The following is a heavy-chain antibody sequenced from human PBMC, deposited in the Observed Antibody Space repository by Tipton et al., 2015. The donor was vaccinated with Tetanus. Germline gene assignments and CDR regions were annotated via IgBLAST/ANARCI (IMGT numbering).Heavy chain of an antibody. CDR1: GDSVSSNSAA. CDR3: AREERITMVRGAYYYYYGMDV. J-gene: IGHJ6*02. V-gene: IGHV6-1*01. D-gene: IGHD3-10*01. CDR2: TYYRSKWYN. Sequence: GLVKPSQTLSLTCAISGDSVSSNSAAWNWIRQSPSRGLEWLGGTYYRSKWYNDYAVSVKSRITINPDTSKNQFSLQLNSVTPEDTAVYYCAREERITMVRGAYYYYYGMDVWGQGTTVTVSS.